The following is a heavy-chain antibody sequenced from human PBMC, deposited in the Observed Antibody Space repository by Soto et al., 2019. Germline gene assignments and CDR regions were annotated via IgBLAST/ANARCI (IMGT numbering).Heavy chain of an antibody. CDR2: ISSSGSTI. D-gene: IGHD4-17*01. V-gene: IGHV3-11*01. CDR3: ASTDYGDCLRAVDY. Sequence: QVQLVESGGGLVKPGGSLRLSCAASGFTFSDYYMSWIRQAPGKGLEWVSYISSSGSTIDYADSVKGRFTISRDNAKNALYLQMHSLRAEETAVYYCASTDYGDCLRAVDYWGQGTLVTVSS. CDR1: GFTFSDYY. J-gene: IGHJ4*02.